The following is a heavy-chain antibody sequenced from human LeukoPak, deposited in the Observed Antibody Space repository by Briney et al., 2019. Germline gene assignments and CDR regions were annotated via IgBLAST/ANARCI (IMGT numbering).Heavy chain of an antibody. CDR3: ARRELDAFDI. D-gene: IGHD1-26*01. Sequence: VASVKVSCKASGGTFSSYAICWGRQAPGQGLEWMGGIIPIFGTANYAQKFHGRVTITADESTSTAYMELSSLRSEDTAVYYCARRELDAFDIWGQGTMVTVSS. J-gene: IGHJ3*02. V-gene: IGHV1-69*13. CDR1: GGTFSSYA. CDR2: IIPIFGTA.